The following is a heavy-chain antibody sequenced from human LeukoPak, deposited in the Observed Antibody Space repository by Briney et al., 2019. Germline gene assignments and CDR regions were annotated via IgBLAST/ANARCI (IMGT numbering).Heavy chain of an antibody. V-gene: IGHV3-30*18. Sequence: GGSLILSCAASGFTFSSYGMHWVRQAPGKGLEWVAIISYDGSNKYYADSVKGRFTISRDNSKNTLYLQMNSLRPEDTALYYCAKDSIRYTSSWFGFLDSWGQGTLVTVSS. J-gene: IGHJ4*02. D-gene: IGHD6-13*01. CDR2: ISYDGSNK. CDR3: AKDSIRYTSSWFGFLDS. CDR1: GFTFSSYG.